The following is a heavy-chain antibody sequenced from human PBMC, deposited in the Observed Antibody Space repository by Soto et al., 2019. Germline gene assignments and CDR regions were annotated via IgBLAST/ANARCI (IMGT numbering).Heavy chain of an antibody. Sequence: QVQLVQSGAEVKKPGASVKVSCKASGYTFTSYGISWVRQAPGQWLDWMGWISAYNGNTNYAQKLQGRVTMTTDTSTSTAYMELRTLRSDGTAVDYWARDAAVGPFDYWGQGTLVTVSS. V-gene: IGHV1-18*01. D-gene: IGHD3-3*01. CDR1: GYTFTSYG. J-gene: IGHJ4*02. CDR3: ARDAAVGPFDY. CDR2: ISAYNGNT.